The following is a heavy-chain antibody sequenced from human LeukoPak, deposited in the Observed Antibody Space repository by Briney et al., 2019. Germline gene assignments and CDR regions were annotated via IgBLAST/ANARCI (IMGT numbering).Heavy chain of an antibody. D-gene: IGHD6-19*01. CDR3: ARDHSSGWYRYFQH. J-gene: IGHJ1*01. CDR2: ISSSSSTI. CDR1: GFTFSSYS. Sequence: GGSLRLSYAASGFTFSSYSMNWVRQAPGKGLEWVSYISSSSSTIYYADSVKGRFTISRDNAKNSLYLQMNSLRAGDTAVYYCARDHSSGWYRYFQHWGQGTLVTVSS. V-gene: IGHV3-48*01.